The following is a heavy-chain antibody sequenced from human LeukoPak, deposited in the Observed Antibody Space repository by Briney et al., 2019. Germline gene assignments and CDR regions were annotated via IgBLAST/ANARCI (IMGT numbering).Heavy chain of an antibody. J-gene: IGHJ3*02. Sequence: KPSETLSLTCAVYGVSFSGYYWSWIRPPPGKGLEWIGEINHSGSTNYNPSLKSRVTISVDTSKNQFSLKLSSVTAADTAVYYCASEGIVGATGAFDIWGQGTMVTVSS. CDR3: ASEGIVGATGAFDI. CDR2: INHSGST. V-gene: IGHV4-34*01. D-gene: IGHD1-26*01. CDR1: GVSFSGYY.